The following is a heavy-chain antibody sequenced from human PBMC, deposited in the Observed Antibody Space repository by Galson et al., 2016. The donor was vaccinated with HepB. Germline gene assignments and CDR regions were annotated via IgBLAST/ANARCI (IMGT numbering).Heavy chain of an antibody. Sequence: SLRLSCAASGFIFSSYSMNWVRQAPGKGLEWVSYIASNRRTIYYADSARGRFTISRDNAKNSLYLQMNGLRDEDTAVYYCARDGRRGYDMDVWGQGTTVTVSS. V-gene: IGHV3-48*02. CDR1: GFIFSSYS. CDR2: IASNRRTI. CDR3: ARDGRRGYDMDV. J-gene: IGHJ6*02.